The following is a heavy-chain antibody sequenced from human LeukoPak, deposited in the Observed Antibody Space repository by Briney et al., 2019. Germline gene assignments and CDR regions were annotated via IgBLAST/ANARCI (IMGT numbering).Heavy chain of an antibody. CDR1: GGSISSSNW. J-gene: IGHJ4*02. CDR3: ARDPILTGTGPNFDY. D-gene: IGHD1-7*01. V-gene: IGHV4-4*02. Sequence: PSGTLSLTCAVSGGSISSSNWWSWVRQPPGKGLEWIGEIYHSGSTNYNPSLKSRVTISVDKSKNQFSLKLSSVTAADTAVYYCARDPILTGTGPNFDYWGQGTLVTVSS. CDR2: IYHSGST.